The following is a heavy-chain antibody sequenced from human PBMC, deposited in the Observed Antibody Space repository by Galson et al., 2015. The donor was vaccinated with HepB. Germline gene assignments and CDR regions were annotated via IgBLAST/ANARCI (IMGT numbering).Heavy chain of an antibody. V-gene: IGHV3-30*04. CDR3: VRPRGAGAGDYQNWYFDL. CDR2: ISYTGKYT. CDR1: GFSFSYFP. J-gene: IGHJ2*01. D-gene: IGHD4-17*01. Sequence: SLRLSCAASGFSFSYFPMHWVRQAPGKGLEWVAVISYTGKYTNYADFGKGRFTISRDNSKNALYLQMNSLRVEDTALYYCVRPRGAGAGDYQNWYFDLWGRGTLVTVSS.